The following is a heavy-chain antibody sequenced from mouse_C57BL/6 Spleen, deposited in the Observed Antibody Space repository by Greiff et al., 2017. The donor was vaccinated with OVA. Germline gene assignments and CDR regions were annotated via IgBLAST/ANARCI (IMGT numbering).Heavy chain of an antibody. V-gene: IGHV1-69*01. Sequence: QVQLQQPGAELVMPGASVKLSCKASGYTFTSYWMHWVKQRPGQGLEWIGEIDPSDSYTNYNQKFKGKSTLTVDKSSSTAYMQLISLTSEDSAVYYCARYYYGSPYYFDYWGQGTTLTVSS. CDR2: IDPSDSYT. CDR3: ARYYYGSPYYFDY. D-gene: IGHD1-1*01. J-gene: IGHJ2*01. CDR1: GYTFTSYW.